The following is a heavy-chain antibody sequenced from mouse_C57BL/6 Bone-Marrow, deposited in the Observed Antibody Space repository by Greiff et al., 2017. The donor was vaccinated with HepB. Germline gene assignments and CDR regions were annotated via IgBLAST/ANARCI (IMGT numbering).Heavy chain of an antibody. D-gene: IGHD1-1*01. CDR3: ARPHYYGSSRWYFDV. CDR2: ISSGGSYT. CDR1: GFTFSSYG. Sequence: EVQGVESGGDLVKPGGSLKLSCAASGFTFSSYGMSWVRQTPDKRLEWVATISSGGSYTYYPDSVKGRFTIPRDNAKNTLYLQMSSLKSEDTAMYECARPHYYGSSRWYFDVWGTGTTVTVSS. V-gene: IGHV5-6*01. J-gene: IGHJ1*03.